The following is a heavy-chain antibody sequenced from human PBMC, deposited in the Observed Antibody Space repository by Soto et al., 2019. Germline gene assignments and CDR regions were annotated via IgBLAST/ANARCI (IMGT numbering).Heavy chain of an antibody. Sequence: VQLLESGGGLVQPGGSLRLSCAASGFTFSSYAMSWVRQAPGKGLEWVSAISGSGGSTYYADSVKGRFTISRDNSKNTLYLQMNSLRAEDTAVYYCAGGGDYSYYYYYYMDVWGKGTTVTVSS. J-gene: IGHJ6*03. CDR2: ISGSGGST. V-gene: IGHV3-23*01. CDR1: GFTFSSYA. D-gene: IGHD4-17*01. CDR3: AGGGDYSYYYYYYMDV.